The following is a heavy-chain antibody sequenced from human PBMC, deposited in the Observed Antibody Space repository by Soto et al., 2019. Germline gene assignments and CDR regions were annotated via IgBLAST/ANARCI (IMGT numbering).Heavy chain of an antibody. J-gene: IGHJ6*02. CDR2: ISSSGSTI. V-gene: IGHV3-11*01. CDR3: ARDRALYYDFWSGSLGPYYYYYGMDV. CDR1: GFTFSDYY. D-gene: IGHD3-3*01. Sequence: PGGSLRLSCAASGFTFSDYYMSWIRQAPGKGLEWVSYISSSGSTIYYADSVKGRFTISRDNAKNSLYLQMNSLRAEDTAVYYCARDRALYYDFWSGSLGPYYYYYGMDVWGQGTTVTVSS.